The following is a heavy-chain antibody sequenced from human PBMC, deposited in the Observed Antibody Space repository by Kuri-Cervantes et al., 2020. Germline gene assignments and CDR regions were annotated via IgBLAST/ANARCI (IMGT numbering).Heavy chain of an antibody. CDR1: GFTFSSYW. D-gene: IGHD3-10*01. CDR3: ARGGAKGFKGLDY. J-gene: IGHJ4*02. V-gene: IGHV3-74*01. Sequence: GGSLRLSCAASGFTFSSYWMHWVRQAPGKGLVWVSRINSDGSSTSYADSVKGRFTISRDNAKNTLYLQMNSLRAEDTAVYYCARGGAKGFKGLDYWGQGTLVTVSS. CDR2: INSDGSST.